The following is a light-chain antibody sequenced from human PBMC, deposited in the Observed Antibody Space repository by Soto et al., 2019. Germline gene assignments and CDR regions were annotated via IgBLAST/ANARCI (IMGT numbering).Light chain of an antibody. V-gene: IGKV1-5*03. CDR1: ESVSSW. J-gene: IGKJ1*01. CDR2: QAS. CDR3: QQYKAYSQA. Sequence: DIQMTQSPSTLSASVGDRVTITCRASESVSSWLAWSQQKPGRTTKLLIYQASTLETVVPSRFSGSGSGTEFTLTIISLQPDDFSTYYCQQYKAYSQAFGQGTKVEIK.